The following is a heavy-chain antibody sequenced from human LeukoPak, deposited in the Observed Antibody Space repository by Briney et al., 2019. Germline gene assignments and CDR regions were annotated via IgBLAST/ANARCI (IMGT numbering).Heavy chain of an antibody. Sequence: GGSLRLSCSASGFTFSSYEMNWVRQAPGKGLEWVSYISSTGTTIYYADSVRGQFTISRDSAENSLHLQMNSLRAEDTAVYYCARGGGYISSWSYFDYWGQGTLVTVSS. J-gene: IGHJ4*02. V-gene: IGHV3-48*03. CDR2: ISSTGTTI. CDR3: ARGGGYISSWSYFDY. D-gene: IGHD6-13*01. CDR1: GFTFSSYE.